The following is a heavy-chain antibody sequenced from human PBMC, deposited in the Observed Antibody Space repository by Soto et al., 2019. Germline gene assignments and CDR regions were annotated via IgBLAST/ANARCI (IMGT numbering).Heavy chain of an antibody. CDR2: IYYSGST. D-gene: IGHD2-21*02. J-gene: IGHJ3*02. CDR1: GGSISSGGYY. V-gene: IGHV4-31*03. Sequence: QVQLQESGPGLVKPSQTLSLTCTVSGGSISSGGYYWSWIRQHPGKGLEWIGYIYYSGSTYYNPSLNSRVIISVDTSTNQFSLRLSCVTAADTAAYYCSGVGYCGGDCHFFDIWGQGTMVTVSS. CDR3: SGVGYCGGDCHFFDI.